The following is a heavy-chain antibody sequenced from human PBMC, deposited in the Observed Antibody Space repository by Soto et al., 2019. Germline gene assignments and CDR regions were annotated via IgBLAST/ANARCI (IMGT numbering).Heavy chain of an antibody. J-gene: IGHJ4*02. D-gene: IGHD3-22*01. CDR1: GGTFSGYY. Sequence: SETLSLTCAVYGGTFSGYYWSWIRQPPGKGLEWIGEINHSGSTNYNPSLKSRVTISADTSKNQFSPKLSSVTAADTAVYYCARGRSWGASGYYFWGQGTLVTVSS. CDR2: INHSGST. V-gene: IGHV4-34*01. CDR3: ARGRSWGASGYYF.